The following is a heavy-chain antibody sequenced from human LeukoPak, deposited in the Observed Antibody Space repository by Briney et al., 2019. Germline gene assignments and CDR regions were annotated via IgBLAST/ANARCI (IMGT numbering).Heavy chain of an antibody. CDR2: MHYTGGT. CDR1: GGSVSSGSYY. J-gene: IGHJ4*02. V-gene: IGHV4-61*01. Sequence: PSETLSLTCTVSGGSVSSGSYYWSWIRQPPGKGLEWIGYMHYTGGTNYNPSLKSRVAISVDTSKNQFSLRLSSVTAADTAVYYCARHWETSSWFVDYWGQGTLVTVSS. CDR3: ARHWETSSWFVDY. D-gene: IGHD6-13*01.